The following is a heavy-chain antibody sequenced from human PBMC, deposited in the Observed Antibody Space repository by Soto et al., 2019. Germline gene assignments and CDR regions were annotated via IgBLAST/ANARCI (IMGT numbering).Heavy chain of an antibody. J-gene: IGHJ6*02. CDR3: AKEGFGEDSYYYGMDV. V-gene: IGHV3-23*01. CDR2: ISGSGGST. D-gene: IGHD3-10*01. CDR1: GFTFSSYA. Sequence: EVQLLESGGGLVQPGGSLRLSCAASGFTFSSYAMSWVRQAPGKGLEWVSAISGSGGSTYYADSVKGRFTISRDNSKNTLYLQMNSLRAEDTAVYYCAKEGFGEDSYYYGMDVWGQGTTVTVSS.